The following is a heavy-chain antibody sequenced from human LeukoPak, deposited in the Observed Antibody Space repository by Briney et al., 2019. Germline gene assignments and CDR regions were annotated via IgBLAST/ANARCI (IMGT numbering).Heavy chain of an antibody. CDR3: AVLDIVATGGDY. CDR1: GYTFSGYY. V-gene: IGHV1-2*02. CDR2: INPNSGGT. D-gene: IGHD5-12*01. J-gene: IGHJ4*02. Sequence: ASVKVSCKASGYTFSGYYIHWVRQAPGQGLEWMGWINPNSGGTNYAQKFQGRVTMTRDTSISTAYMELSRLRSDDTAVYYCAVLDIVATGGDYWGQGTLVTVSS.